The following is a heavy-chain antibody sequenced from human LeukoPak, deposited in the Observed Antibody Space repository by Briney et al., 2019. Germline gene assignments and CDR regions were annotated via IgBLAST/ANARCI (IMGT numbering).Heavy chain of an antibody. CDR1: EFTVSSNH. CDR3: ARSYYDSTGYYIAILDY. CDR2: TYSGGNT. D-gene: IGHD3-22*01. J-gene: IGHJ4*02. V-gene: IGHV3-66*01. Sequence: PGGSLRLSCAASEFTVSSNHMNWVRQAPGKGLEWVSVTYSGGNTYYADSVEGRFTISRDNSENTLYLQMNSLRAEDTAVYYCARSYYDSTGYYIAILDYWGQGALVTVSS.